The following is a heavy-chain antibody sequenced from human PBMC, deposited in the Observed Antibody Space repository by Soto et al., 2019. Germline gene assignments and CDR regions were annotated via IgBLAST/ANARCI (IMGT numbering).Heavy chain of an antibody. J-gene: IGHJ5*02. V-gene: IGHV3-23*01. CDR3: AKAPYSSSANWFDP. Sequence: GGSLRLSCAASGFTFSSYAMSWVRQAPGKGLEWVSAISGSGGSTYYADSVKGRFTISRDNSKDTLYLQMNSLRAEDTAVYYCAKAPYSSSANWFDPWGQGTLVTVSS. D-gene: IGHD6-6*01. CDR2: ISGSGGST. CDR1: GFTFSSYA.